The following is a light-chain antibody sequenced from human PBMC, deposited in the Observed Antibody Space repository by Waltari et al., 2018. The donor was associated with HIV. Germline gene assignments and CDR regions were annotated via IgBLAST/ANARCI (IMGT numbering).Light chain of an antibody. Sequence: QSALTQPASVSGSPGQSITISCTGTSSDVGGYNYVSWYQQHPDKAPKFMIYEVTNRPSGISHRFSGSKSGNTASLTISGLQAEDEADYYCSSYTSSNTLVFGTGTKVTVL. CDR3: SSYTSSNTLV. CDR1: SSDVGGYNY. V-gene: IGLV2-14*01. CDR2: EVT. J-gene: IGLJ1*01.